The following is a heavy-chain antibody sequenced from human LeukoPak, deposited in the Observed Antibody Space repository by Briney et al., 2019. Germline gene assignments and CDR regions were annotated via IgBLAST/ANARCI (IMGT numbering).Heavy chain of an antibody. CDR1: GFTFSDYY. Sequence: GGSLRLSCAASGFTFSDYYMSWIRQAPGKGLEWVSYISSSGSTIYYADSVKGRFTISRDNAKNSLYLQMNSLRAEDTAVYYCARAPQPYQLLYSFDYWGQGTLVTVSS. D-gene: IGHD2-2*02. V-gene: IGHV3-11*04. CDR2: ISSSGSTI. J-gene: IGHJ4*02. CDR3: ARAPQPYQLLYSFDY.